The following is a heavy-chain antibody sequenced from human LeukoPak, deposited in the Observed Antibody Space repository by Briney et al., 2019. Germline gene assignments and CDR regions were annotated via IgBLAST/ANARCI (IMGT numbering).Heavy chain of an antibody. CDR2: INHSGST. J-gene: IGHJ4*02. V-gene: IGHV4-34*01. CDR1: GGSFSGYY. Sequence: SETLSLTCAVYGGSFSGYYWSWIRQPPGKGLEWIGEINHSGSTNYNPSLKSRVTISVDTSKSQFSLKLSSVTAADTAVYYCASNGGSGSYYLDYWGQGTLVTVSS. CDR3: ASNGGSGSYYLDY. D-gene: IGHD3-10*01.